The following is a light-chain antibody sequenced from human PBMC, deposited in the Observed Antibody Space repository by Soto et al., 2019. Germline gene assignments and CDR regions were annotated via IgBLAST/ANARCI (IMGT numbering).Light chain of an antibody. CDR1: TSNIGTNT. V-gene: IGLV1-44*01. CDR2: STN. Sequence: QSVLTQPPSASGTPGQRVTISCSGGTSNIGTNTVDWYQQLPGTAPKLLIYSTNQRPSGVPDRFSGSKSGTSASLAISGLQSEDEADYNCAAWDDSLNGPKYVFGTGTKVTVL. CDR3: AAWDDSLNGPKYV. J-gene: IGLJ1*01.